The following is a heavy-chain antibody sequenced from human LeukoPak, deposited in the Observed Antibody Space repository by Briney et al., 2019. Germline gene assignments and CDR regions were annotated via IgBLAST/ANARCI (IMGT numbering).Heavy chain of an antibody. CDR3: AKFSIVLLWFGELPDDAFDI. V-gene: IGHV3-23*01. J-gene: IGHJ3*02. D-gene: IGHD3-10*01. Sequence: GGSLRLSCAASGFTFSSYSMNWVRQAPGKGLEWVSAISGSGGSTYYADSVKGRFTISRDNSKNTLYLQMNSLRAEDTAVYYCAKFSIVLLWFGELPDDAFDIWGQGTMVTVSS. CDR1: GFTFSSYS. CDR2: ISGSGGST.